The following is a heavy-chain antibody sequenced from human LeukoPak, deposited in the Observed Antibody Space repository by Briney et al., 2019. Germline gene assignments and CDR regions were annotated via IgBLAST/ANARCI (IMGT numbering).Heavy chain of an antibody. V-gene: IGHV4-34*01. CDR2: INHSGST. CDR3: ASGRVYYDY. Sequence: GSLRLSCAASGFTFSGYAMSWVRQPPGKGLEWIGEINHSGSTNYNPSLKSRVTISVDTCKNQFSLKLSSVTAADTAVYYCASGRVYYDYWGQGTLVTVSS. D-gene: IGHD3-22*01. J-gene: IGHJ4*02. CDR1: GFTFSGYA.